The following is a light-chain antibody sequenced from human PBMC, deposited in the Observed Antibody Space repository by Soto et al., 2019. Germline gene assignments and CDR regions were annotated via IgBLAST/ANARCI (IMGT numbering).Light chain of an antibody. J-gene: IGKJ1*01. CDR3: QQYGSSGT. Sequence: EIVMTQSPGTLSLSPGERATLSCRSSQSVSSTYLIWYQQKPGQAPRLLIYGASTRATGIPARFSGSGSGTEFTLTISSLHSEYFAVYYCQQYGSSGTLGQGTKVDIK. CDR2: GAS. V-gene: IGKV3-20*01. CDR1: QSVSSTY.